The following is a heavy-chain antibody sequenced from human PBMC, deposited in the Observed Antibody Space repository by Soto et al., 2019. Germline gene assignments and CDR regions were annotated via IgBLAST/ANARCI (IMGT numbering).Heavy chain of an antibody. V-gene: IGHV1-2*02. D-gene: IGHD6-13*01. J-gene: IGHJ4*02. CDR2: INPNSGGT. CDR3: ARVRGSSSWEAFDY. CDR1: GYTFTVYY. Sequence: ASVKVSCKASGYTFTVYYMHCVRQSPGQGLEWMGWINPNSGGTNYAQKFQGRVTMTRDTSISTAYMELSRLRSDDTAVYYCARVRGSSSWEAFDYWGQGTLVTVSS.